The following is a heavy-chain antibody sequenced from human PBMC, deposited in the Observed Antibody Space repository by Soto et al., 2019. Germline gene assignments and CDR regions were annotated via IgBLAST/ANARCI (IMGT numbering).Heavy chain of an antibody. Sequence: GGSLRLSCAASGFTFSSYGMHWVRQAPGKGLEWVAVIWYDGSNKYYADSVKGRFTISRDNSKNTLYLQMNSLRAEDTAVYYCARAEGIAKGSWFDPWGQGTLVTVSS. V-gene: IGHV3-33*01. CDR2: IWYDGSNK. CDR1: GFTFSSYG. D-gene: IGHD6-13*01. J-gene: IGHJ5*02. CDR3: ARAEGIAKGSWFDP.